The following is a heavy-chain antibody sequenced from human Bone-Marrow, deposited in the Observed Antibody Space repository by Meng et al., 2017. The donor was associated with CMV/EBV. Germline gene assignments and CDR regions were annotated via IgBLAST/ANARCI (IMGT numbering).Heavy chain of an antibody. J-gene: IGHJ5*02. CDR3: ARHYLYTGSYFPWFDP. CDR1: GFTFSSYA. V-gene: IGHV3-30-3*01. CDR2: ISYDGSNK. Sequence: GESLKISCAASGFTFSSYAMHWVRQAPGKGLEWVAVISYDGSNKYYADSVKGRFTISRDNSKNTLYLQMNSLRAEDTAVYYCARHYLYTGSYFPWFDPWGQGTLVTVSS. D-gene: IGHD1-26*01.